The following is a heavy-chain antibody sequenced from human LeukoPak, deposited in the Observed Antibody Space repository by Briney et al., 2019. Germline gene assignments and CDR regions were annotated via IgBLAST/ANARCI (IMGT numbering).Heavy chain of an antibody. J-gene: IGHJ3*02. CDR3: ASDRIIYGHYRDAFAM. D-gene: IGHD4-17*01. V-gene: IGHV3-21*01. CDR1: GYTLYTTI. Sequence: NPGGSLRLSCAASGYTLYTTIMNWVRQAPGKGLEWVSSISSSSNYIYYADSVKGRFTISRNNAKNSLYLQMNSPRAEDTAVYYCASDRIIYGHYRDAFAMGAQGPVVTVSS. CDR2: ISSSSNYI.